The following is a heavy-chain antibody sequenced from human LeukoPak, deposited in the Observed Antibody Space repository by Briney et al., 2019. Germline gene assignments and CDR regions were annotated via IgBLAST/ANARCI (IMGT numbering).Heavy chain of an antibody. CDR2: IRYDGSNK. CDR1: GFTFSSYG. D-gene: IGHD3-16*01. Sequence: GGSLRLSCAASGFTFSSYGMHWVRQAPGMGLEWVAFIRYDGSNKYYADSVKGRFTISRDNSKNTLYLQMNSLRSEDTAVYYCARGGLYDYVWGSYDYWGQGTLVTVSS. CDR3: ARGGLYDYVWGSYDY. V-gene: IGHV3-30*02. J-gene: IGHJ4*02.